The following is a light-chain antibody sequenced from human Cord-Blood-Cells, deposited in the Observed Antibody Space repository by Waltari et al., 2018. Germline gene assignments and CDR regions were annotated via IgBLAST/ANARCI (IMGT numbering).Light chain of an antibody. CDR1: QSVSSY. CDR3: QQRSNCPPH. V-gene: IGKV3-11*01. Sequence: EIVLTQSPATLSLSPGERATLSCRASQSVSSYLAWYQQKPGQAPRLLIYDASNRATGIPARFSGSGSGTDFTLTISSLEPEDFAVYYCQQRSNCPPHFGGGTKVEIK. CDR2: DAS. J-gene: IGKJ4*01.